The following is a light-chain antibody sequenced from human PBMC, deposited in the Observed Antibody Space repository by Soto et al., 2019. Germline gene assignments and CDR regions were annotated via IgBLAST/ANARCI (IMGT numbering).Light chain of an antibody. CDR2: AVS. CDR1: QDIQNY. V-gene: IGKV1-16*02. J-gene: IGKJ5*01. CDR3: LQYFTYPVA. Sequence: DIQITQSPSSLSASVGDRVTITCRASQDIQNYLAWFRQRPGKAPEPLIFAVSKLQSGVPSKFSGGGSETYFTLTISSLQPEDFATYYCLQYFTYPVAFGQGTRLDI.